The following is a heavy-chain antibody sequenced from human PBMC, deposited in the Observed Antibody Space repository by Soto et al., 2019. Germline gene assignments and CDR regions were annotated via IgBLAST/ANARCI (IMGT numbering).Heavy chain of an antibody. J-gene: IGHJ4*02. V-gene: IGHV3-72*01. CDR3: VRVRSYAYFDY. CDR1: GLTFSDHF. CDR2: SRNKANTYTA. Sequence: EVQLVESGGGLVQPGGSLRLSCAASGLTFSDHFMDWVRQAPGKGLEWVGRSRNKANTYTAEYAASVRGRFTISRDASKNSLYLQMNSLKTEDTAVYYCVRVRSYAYFDYWGQGTLVTVSS. D-gene: IGHD1-26*01.